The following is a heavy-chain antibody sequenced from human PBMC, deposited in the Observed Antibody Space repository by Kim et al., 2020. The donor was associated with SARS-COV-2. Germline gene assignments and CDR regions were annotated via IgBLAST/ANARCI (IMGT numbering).Heavy chain of an antibody. Sequence: GYADSVKGRFTISRDNAKTALYLQMNSLRVEDTALYYCAKGATSLYYFDYWGQAALVTVSS. J-gene: IGHJ4*02. V-gene: IGHV3-9*01. D-gene: IGHD1-26*01. CDR3: AKGATSLYYFDY.